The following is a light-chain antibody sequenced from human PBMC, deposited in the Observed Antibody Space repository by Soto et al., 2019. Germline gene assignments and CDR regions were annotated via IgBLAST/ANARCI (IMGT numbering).Light chain of an antibody. CDR3: CSYAASPYV. CDR2: DVS. J-gene: IGLJ1*01. Sequence: QSALTQPRSVSGSPGQSVTISCTGTSSDVGRYNYVSWYQHHPGKAPKLMIYDVSTRPSGVPDRFSGSKSGTTASLTISGLQAEDEADYYCCSYAASPYVFGTGTKVTVL. CDR1: SSDVGRYNY. V-gene: IGLV2-11*01.